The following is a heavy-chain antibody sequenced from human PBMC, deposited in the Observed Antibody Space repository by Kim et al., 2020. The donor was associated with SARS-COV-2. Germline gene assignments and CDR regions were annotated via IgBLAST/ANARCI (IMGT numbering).Heavy chain of an antibody. CDR3: ARETRSIVATISRGLYYYYYMDV. CDR1: GYTFTSYA. D-gene: IGHD5-12*01. J-gene: IGHJ6*03. V-gene: IGHV1-3*01. CDR2: INAGNGNT. Sequence: ASVKVSCKASGYTFTSYAMHWVRQAPGQRLEWMGWINAGNGNTKYSQKFQGRVTITRDTSANTAYMELSSLRSEDTAVYYCARETRSIVATISRGLYYYYYMDVWGKGTTVTVSS.